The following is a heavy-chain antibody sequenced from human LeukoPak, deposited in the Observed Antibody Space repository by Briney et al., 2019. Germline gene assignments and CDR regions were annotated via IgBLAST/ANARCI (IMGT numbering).Heavy chain of an antibody. CDR1: GFIFSSYG. J-gene: IGHJ6*03. CDR2: IRHDGTDK. Sequence: QPGGSLRLSCAASGFIFSSYGMHWVRQAPGKGLEWVAFIRHDGTDKFYADSVKGRFTISRDNSKNTLYLQINSLRAEDTAVYYCAKNYGSGTSYKDDYYYYYMDVWGKGTTVTISS. V-gene: IGHV3-30*02. CDR3: AKNYGSGTSYKDDYYYYYMDV. D-gene: IGHD3-10*01.